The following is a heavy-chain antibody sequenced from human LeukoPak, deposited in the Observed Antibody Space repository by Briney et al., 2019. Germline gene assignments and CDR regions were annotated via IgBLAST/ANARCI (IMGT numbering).Heavy chain of an antibody. CDR2: IYSIGST. CDR1: GGSISSYY. V-gene: IGHV4-59*08. CDR3: ARHNNGYYDSSGYYPPFGP. J-gene: IGHJ5*02. Sequence: SETLSLTCTVSGGSISSYYWSWIRQPPGKGLGGIGNIYSIGSTNYNPSLKSRVTISVDTSKNQFSLKLSSVTAADTAVYYCARHNNGYYDSSGYYPPFGPWGQGTLVTVSS. D-gene: IGHD3-22*01.